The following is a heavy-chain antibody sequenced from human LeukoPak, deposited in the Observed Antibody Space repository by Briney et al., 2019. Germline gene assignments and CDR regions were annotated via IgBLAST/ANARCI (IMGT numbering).Heavy chain of an antibody. Sequence: GGSLRLSCAASGFTFSSYWMSWVRQAPGRGLEWVANIKQDGSEKYYVDSVKGRFTISRDNAKNSLYLQMNSLRAEDTAVYYCARDDCSSISCYHNWFDPWGQGTMVTVSS. CDR3: ARDDCSSISCYHNWFDP. J-gene: IGHJ5*02. D-gene: IGHD2-2*01. CDR1: GFTFSSYW. V-gene: IGHV3-7*01. CDR2: IKQDGSEK.